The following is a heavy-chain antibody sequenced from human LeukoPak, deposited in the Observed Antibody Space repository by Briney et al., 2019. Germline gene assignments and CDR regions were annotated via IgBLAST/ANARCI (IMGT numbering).Heavy chain of an antibody. Sequence: GRSLRLSCAASGFTFSSYAMSWVSQAPGKGMEWGSVISGNGGSTYYADSVKGRFTISRDNSKNTLYLQMNSLRAEDTAVYYCARVRRYSTLGDDAFDIWGQGTMVTVSS. CDR2: ISGNGGST. CDR1: GFTFSSYA. V-gene: IGHV3-23*01. D-gene: IGHD5-12*01. CDR3: ARVRRYSTLGDDAFDI. J-gene: IGHJ3*02.